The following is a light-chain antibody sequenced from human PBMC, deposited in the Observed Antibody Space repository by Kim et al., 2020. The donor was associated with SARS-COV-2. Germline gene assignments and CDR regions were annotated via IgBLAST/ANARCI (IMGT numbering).Light chain of an antibody. J-gene: IGLJ3*02. CDR3: SAWDSSLSAWV. CDR1: SNNVGNRG. CDR2: RNN. Sequence: QAGLTQPPSVSKDLRQTATLTCTGNSNNVGNRGAAWLQQHQGHPPKLLSYRNNNRPSGISERFSASRSGNTASLTITGLQPEDEADYYCSAWDSSLSAWVFGGGTQLTVL. V-gene: IGLV10-54*04.